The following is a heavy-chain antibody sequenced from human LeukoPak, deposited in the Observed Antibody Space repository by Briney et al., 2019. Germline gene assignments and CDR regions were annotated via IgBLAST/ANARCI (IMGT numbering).Heavy chain of an antibody. CDR2: IYTSGST. J-gene: IGHJ2*01. D-gene: IGHD3-22*01. CDR3: ARIGRGADYYDSSGHMAGYFDL. V-gene: IGHV4-4*07. Sequence: SETLSLTCTVSGGSISSYYWSWIRQPAGKGLEWIGRIYTSGSTNYNPSLKSRVTMSVDTSKNQFSLKLSSVTAADTAVYYCARIGRGADYYDSSGHMAGYFDLWGRGTLVTVSS. CDR1: GGSISSYY.